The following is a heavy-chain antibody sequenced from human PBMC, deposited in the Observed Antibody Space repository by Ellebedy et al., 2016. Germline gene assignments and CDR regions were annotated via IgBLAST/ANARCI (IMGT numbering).Heavy chain of an antibody. V-gene: IGHV3-30*04. J-gene: IGHJ5*02. CDR1: GFTFHAFA. CDR3: ARGVAGSRGHIET. D-gene: IGHD6-19*01. Sequence: GGSLRLXCEASGFTFHAFALHWVRQAPGKGLEWVALTSYSGKNDYYANSVKGRFTISRDNSKDTLYLKMNSPTTEDTAVYHCARGVAGSRGHIETWGKGTRVTFSS. CDR2: TSYSGKND.